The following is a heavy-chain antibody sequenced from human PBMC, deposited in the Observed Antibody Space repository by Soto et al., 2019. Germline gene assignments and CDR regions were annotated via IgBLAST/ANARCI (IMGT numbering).Heavy chain of an antibody. CDR1: GYTFTSYA. V-gene: IGHV1-3*02. D-gene: IGHD5-18*01. Sequence: DSVQVSCKASGYTFTSYAMHWVRQAPGQRLEWMGWSNAGNGNTKYSQEFQGRVTITRDTSASTAYMELSSLRSEDMAVYYCAREAARVYSYGSGYYGMDGWGQATTVTVAS. CDR2: SNAGNGNT. J-gene: IGHJ6*02. CDR3: AREAARVYSYGSGYYGMDG.